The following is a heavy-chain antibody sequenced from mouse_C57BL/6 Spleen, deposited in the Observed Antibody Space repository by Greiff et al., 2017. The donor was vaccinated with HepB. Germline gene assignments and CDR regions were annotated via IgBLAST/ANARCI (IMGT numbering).Heavy chain of an antibody. V-gene: IGHV4-1*01. CDR2: INPDSSTI. J-gene: IGHJ3*01. Sequence: EVKLVESGGGLVQPGGSLKLSCAASGIDFSRYWMSWVRRAPGKGLEWIGEINPDSSTINYAPSLKDKFIISRDNAKNTLYLQMSKVRSEDTALYYCASPSYGSSFAWFAYWGQGTLVTVSA. CDR1: GIDFSRYW. D-gene: IGHD1-1*01. CDR3: ASPSYGSSFAWFAY.